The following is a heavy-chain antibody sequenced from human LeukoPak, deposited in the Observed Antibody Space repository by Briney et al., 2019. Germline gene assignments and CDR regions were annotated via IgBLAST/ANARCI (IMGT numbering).Heavy chain of an antibody. V-gene: IGHV3-23*01. CDR1: GFTFSSYA. D-gene: IGHD2-8*01. CDR3: AKVRDIVLMVYATDLDY. Sequence: PGGSLRLSCAASGFTFSSYAMSWVRQAPGKGLEWVSAISGSGGSTYYADSVKGRFTISRDNSKNTLYLQMNSLRAEDTAVYYCAKVRDIVLMVYATDLDYWGQGTLVTVSS. CDR2: ISGSGGST. J-gene: IGHJ4*02.